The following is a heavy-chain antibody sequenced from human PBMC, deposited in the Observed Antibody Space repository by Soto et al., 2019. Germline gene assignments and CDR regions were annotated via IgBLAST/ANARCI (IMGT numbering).Heavy chain of an antibody. CDR1: GFTFSSYS. V-gene: IGHV3-48*02. CDR2: ISSSSSTI. J-gene: IGHJ6*02. Sequence: PGGSLRLSCAASGFTFSSYSMNWVRQAPGKGLEWVSYISSSSSTIYYADSVKGRFTISRDNAKNSLYLQMNSLRDEDTAVYYCASDSVSFFCYYPYYQYCMDFCDQGPTVTVS. D-gene: IGHD3-22*01. CDR3: ASDSVSFFCYYPYYQYCMDF.